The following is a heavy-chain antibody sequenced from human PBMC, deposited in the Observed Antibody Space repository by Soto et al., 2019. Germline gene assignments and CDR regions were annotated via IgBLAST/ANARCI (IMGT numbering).Heavy chain of an antibody. CDR3: ARDQDDSSDAFDI. V-gene: IGHV4-59*12. J-gene: IGHJ3*02. CDR1: GGSISSYY. Sequence: SETLSLTCTVSGGSISSYYCSWIRQPPGKGLEWIGYIYYSGSTNYNPSLKSRVTISVDTSKNQFSLKLSSVTAADTAVYYCARDQDDSSDAFDIRGQGTMVTVPS. D-gene: IGHD3-3*01. CDR2: IYYSGST.